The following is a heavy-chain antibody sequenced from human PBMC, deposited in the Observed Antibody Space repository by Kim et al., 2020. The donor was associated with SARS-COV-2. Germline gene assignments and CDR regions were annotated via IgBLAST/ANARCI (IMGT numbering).Heavy chain of an antibody. J-gene: IGHJ6*02. D-gene: IGHD3-16*01. Sequence: YADSVKGRFTISRDNSKNTLYLQRNSLRAEDTAVYYCANSPGGDVYGMDVWGQGTTVTVSS. V-gene: IGHV3-23*01. CDR3: ANSPGGDVYGMDV.